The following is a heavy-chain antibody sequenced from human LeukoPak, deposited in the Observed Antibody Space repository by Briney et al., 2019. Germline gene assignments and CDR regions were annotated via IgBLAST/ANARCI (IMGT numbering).Heavy chain of an antibody. CDR2: INPGGGST. Sequence: ASVKVSCKASGYTFTSYYMHWVRQAPGQGLEWMGIINPGGGSTSYAQKFQGRVTMTRDTSTSTVYMELSSLRSEDTAVYYCARDYYDSSGYYPYWYFDLWGRGTLVTVSS. D-gene: IGHD3-22*01. V-gene: IGHV1-46*01. CDR3: ARDYYDSSGYYPYWYFDL. J-gene: IGHJ2*01. CDR1: GYTFTSYY.